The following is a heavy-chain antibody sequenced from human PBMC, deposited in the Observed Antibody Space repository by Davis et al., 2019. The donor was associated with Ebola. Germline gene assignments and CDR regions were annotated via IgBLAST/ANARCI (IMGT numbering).Heavy chain of an antibody. CDR1: GGSISSSSYY. Sequence: MPSETLSLTCTVSGGSISSSSYYWGWIRQPPGKGLEWIGSIYYSGSTYYNPSLKSRVTISVDTSKNQFSLKLSSVTAADTAVYYCARQSTYYYCYGMDVWGQGTTVTVSS. CDR2: IYYSGST. D-gene: IGHD5/OR15-5a*01. V-gene: IGHV4-39*01. CDR3: ARQSTYYYCYGMDV. J-gene: IGHJ6*02.